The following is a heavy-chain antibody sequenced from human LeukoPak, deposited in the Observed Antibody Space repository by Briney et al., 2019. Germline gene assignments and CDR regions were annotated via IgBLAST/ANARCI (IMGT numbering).Heavy chain of an antibody. CDR2: ISGSGGST. Sequence: HPGGSLRLSCAASGFTFSSYAMSWVRQAPGKGLEWVSAISGSGGSTYYADSVKGRFTISRDNSKNTLYLQMNSLRAEDTAVYYCANYGSGSYFSPFNYYYYYGMDVWGQGTTVTVS. CDR3: ANYGSGSYFSPFNYYYYYGMDV. J-gene: IGHJ6*02. D-gene: IGHD3-10*01. CDR1: GFTFSSYA. V-gene: IGHV3-23*01.